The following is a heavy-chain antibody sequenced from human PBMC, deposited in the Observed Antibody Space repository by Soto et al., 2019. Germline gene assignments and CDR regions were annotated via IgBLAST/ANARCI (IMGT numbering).Heavy chain of an antibody. V-gene: IGHV1-3*01. CDR1: GYTFTSYA. Sequence: ASVKVSCKASGYTFTSYAMHWVRQAPGQRLEWMGWINAGNGNTKYSQKFQGRVTITRDTSASTVYMELSSLRSEDTAVYYCASPSLTEDYYYYGMDVWGQGTTVTVSS. D-gene: IGHD3-9*01. CDR2: INAGNGNT. CDR3: ASPSLTEDYYYYGMDV. J-gene: IGHJ6*02.